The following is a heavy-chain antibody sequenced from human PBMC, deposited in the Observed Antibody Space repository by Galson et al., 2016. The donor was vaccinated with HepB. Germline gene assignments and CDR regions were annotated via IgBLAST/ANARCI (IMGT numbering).Heavy chain of an antibody. CDR2: MYYSGST. Sequence: ETLSLTCSVSGASASSHYWGWIRQPPGKGLEWIGSMYYSGSTNYNPSLKSRVTISVDTAKNQFSLKLKSVTAADTAVYYCARYPPSGYYYYGLDVWGQGTTVTVSS. CDR3: ARYPPSGYYYYGLDV. D-gene: IGHD1-26*01. V-gene: IGHV4-39*01. J-gene: IGHJ6*02. CDR1: GASASSHY.